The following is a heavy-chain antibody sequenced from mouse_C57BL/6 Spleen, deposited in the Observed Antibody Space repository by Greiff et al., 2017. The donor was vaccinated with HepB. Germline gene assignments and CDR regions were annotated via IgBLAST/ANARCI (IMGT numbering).Heavy chain of an antibody. CDR3: ARGPYYYGSSGDFDY. CDR2: IYPGSGNT. D-gene: IGHD1-1*01. V-gene: IGHV1-76*01. Sequence: QVQLQQSGAELVRPGASVKLSCKASGYTFTDYYINWVKQRPGQGLEWIARIYPGSGNTYYNEKFKGKATLTAEKSSSTAYMQLSSLTSEDSAVYFCARGPYYYGSSGDFDYWGQGTTLTVSS. J-gene: IGHJ2*01. CDR1: GYTFTDYY.